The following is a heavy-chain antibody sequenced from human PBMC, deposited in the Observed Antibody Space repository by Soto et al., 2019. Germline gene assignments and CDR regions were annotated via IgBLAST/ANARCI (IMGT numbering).Heavy chain of an antibody. CDR2: IYSGGNT. Sequence: DVQLVESGGGLIQPGGSLRLSCAASGFTVYTNYMSWVRQAPGKGLEWVSIIYSGGNTYYADSVKVRFTISRDNSMNTLYLQMNSLRAEDTAVYYCARDWGGDAGLYWYFDVWGRGTLVTVSS. D-gene: IGHD3-10*01. CDR3: ARDWGGDAGLYWYFDV. J-gene: IGHJ2*01. V-gene: IGHV3-53*01. CDR1: GFTVYTNY.